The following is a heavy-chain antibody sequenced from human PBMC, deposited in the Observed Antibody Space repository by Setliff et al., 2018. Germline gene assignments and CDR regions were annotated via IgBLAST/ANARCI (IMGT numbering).Heavy chain of an antibody. J-gene: IGHJ4*02. CDR1: GGSISSRSYY. CDR2: IYYSGST. D-gene: IGHD3-22*01. V-gene: IGHV4-39*01. Sequence: SETLSLTCTVSGGSISSRSYYWGWIRQPPGKGLEWIGSIYYSGSTYYNPSLKSRVTISVDTSKNQFSLNLNSVTAADTAVYYCARGYFPSESSGYYFAYWGQGTLVTVSS. CDR3: ARGYFPSESSGYYFAY.